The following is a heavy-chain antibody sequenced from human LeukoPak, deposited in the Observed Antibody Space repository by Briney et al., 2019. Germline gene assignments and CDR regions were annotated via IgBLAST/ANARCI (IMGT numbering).Heavy chain of an antibody. V-gene: IGHV3-74*01. D-gene: IGHD1-26*01. CDR3: ARGYSGTYRVDY. CDR2: INTDGTNT. CDR1: GFTFSSYW. J-gene: IGHJ4*02. Sequence: GGSLRLSCAVSGFTFSSYWMHWVRQVARKGVVWVSRINTDGTNTTYADSAKGRFTMSRDNAKSRLYLQMNSLRAEDTAVYYCARGYSGTYRVDYWGQGTLVTVSS.